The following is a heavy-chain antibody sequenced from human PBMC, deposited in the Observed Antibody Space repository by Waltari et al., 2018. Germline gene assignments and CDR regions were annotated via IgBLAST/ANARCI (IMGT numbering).Heavy chain of an antibody. Sequence: QVQLQESGAGLVKPSETLSLTCTLSGDSIRSYYWSWIRQSAGKGLEWIGRIHSSGSTNYNPSLKSRVTMSLDTSKNQFSLKLSSVTAADTAVYYCARDRGTGITLIRWFDSWGQGTLATVSS. J-gene: IGHJ5*01. CDR1: GDSIRSYY. CDR3: ARDRGTGITLIRWFDS. CDR2: IHSSGST. V-gene: IGHV4-4*07. D-gene: IGHD1-7*01.